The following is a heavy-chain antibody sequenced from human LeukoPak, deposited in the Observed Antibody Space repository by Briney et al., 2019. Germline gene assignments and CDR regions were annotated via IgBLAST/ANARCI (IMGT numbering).Heavy chain of an antibody. CDR1: GYTFTGYY. D-gene: IGHD3-10*01. CDR2: INPNSGGT. J-gene: IGHJ4*02. Sequence: GASVKVSCKTSGYTFTGYYMHWVRQAPGQGLEWMGWINPNSGGTNYAQKIQGRVTMTRDTSISTAHMELSRLTSDDTAVYYCARDGVVRGVIIYWGQGTLVTVSS. CDR3: ARDGVVRGVIIY. V-gene: IGHV1-2*02.